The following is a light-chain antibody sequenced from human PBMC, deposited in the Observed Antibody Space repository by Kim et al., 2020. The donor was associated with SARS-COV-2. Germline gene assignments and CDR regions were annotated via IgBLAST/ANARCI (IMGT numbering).Light chain of an antibody. CDR2: EDK. CDR3: QSYDSSTHWV. Sequence: LTQPHSVSESPGKTVTISCTGSSGSIASNYVQWYQQRPGSAPTTVIYEDKQRPSGVPDRFSGSIDSSANSASLTISGLKTEDEADYYCQSYDSSTHWVFGGGTQLTVL. J-gene: IGLJ3*02. V-gene: IGLV6-57*02. CDR1: SGSIASNY.